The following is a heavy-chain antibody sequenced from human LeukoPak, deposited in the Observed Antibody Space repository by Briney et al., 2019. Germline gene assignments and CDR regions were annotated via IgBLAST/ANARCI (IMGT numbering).Heavy chain of an antibody. V-gene: IGHV3-48*01. CDR3: ARSDTPFSSGWYRPLWY. D-gene: IGHD6-19*01. J-gene: IGHJ4*02. CDR2: ISCRGEAI. Sequence: PGGSLILSCAASAFTFSNHNLNWVRQELAERLQGISYISCRGEAIFYEDSVQGRFTISRDNAKNSIYLQMNGLTAEDTAVYYCARSDTPFSSGWYRPLWYWGQGTLVTVSS. CDR1: AFTFSNHN.